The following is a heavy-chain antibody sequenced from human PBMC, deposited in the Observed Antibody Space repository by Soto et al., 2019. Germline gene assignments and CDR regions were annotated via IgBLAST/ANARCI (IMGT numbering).Heavy chain of an antibody. D-gene: IGHD6-6*01. J-gene: IGHJ4*02. CDR1: GFTFSRYG. CDR2: IWYDGINK. CDR3: ARDHMYYSSSQVDY. V-gene: IGHV3-33*01. Sequence: QVQLVESGGGVVQPGRSLRLSCAASGFTFSRYGMHWVRQAPGEWLAWVAVIWYDGINKYYADSVKGRFTMSRDNSKNTLYLQMNRLRAEDTAVYYCARDHMYYSSSQVDYWGQGTLVTVSS.